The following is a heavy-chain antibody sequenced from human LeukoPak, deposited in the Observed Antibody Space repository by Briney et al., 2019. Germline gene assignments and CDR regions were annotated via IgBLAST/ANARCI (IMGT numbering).Heavy chain of an antibody. D-gene: IGHD3-22*01. Sequence: SETLSLACTLSVDSLISGDYYWRWIRQPAGKGLEWIGRISSSGGNNYNPSLKSRVTISVDTSKNQFSLKLSSVTAADTAVYFCARGPYSYDSSGAFDIWGQGTMVTVSS. CDR2: ISSSGGN. V-gene: IGHV4-61*02. CDR3: ARGPYSYDSSGAFDI. J-gene: IGHJ3*02. CDR1: VDSLISGDYY.